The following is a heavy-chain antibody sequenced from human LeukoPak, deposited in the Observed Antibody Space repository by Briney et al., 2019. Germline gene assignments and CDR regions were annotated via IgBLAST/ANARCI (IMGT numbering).Heavy chain of an antibody. D-gene: IGHD6-6*01. CDR3: ARRGASSSEEY. CDR2: IYYSGST. J-gene: IGHJ4*02. CDR1: GDSISSSSHY. V-gene: IGHV4-39*01. Sequence: NPSETLSLTCTVSGDSISSSSHYWGWIRQPPGKGLEWIGSIYYSGSTYYNPSLESRVTISVDTSKNQFSLKVSSVTAADTAVYYCARRGASSSEEYWGQGTLVIVSS.